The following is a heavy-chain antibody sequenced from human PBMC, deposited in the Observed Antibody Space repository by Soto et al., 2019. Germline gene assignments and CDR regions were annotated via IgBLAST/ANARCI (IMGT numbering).Heavy chain of an antibody. CDR2: ISSSSSTI. V-gene: IGHV3-48*02. D-gene: IGHD3-22*01. J-gene: IGHJ6*02. Sequence: GGSLRLSCAASGFTFSSYSMNWVRQAPGKGLEWVSYISSSSSTIYYADSVKGRSTISRDNAKNSLYLQMNSLRDEDTAVYYCARDCACGYAVVVTDYYYYGMDVWGQGTTVTVSS. CDR3: ARDCACGYAVVVTDYYYYGMDV. CDR1: GFTFSSYS.